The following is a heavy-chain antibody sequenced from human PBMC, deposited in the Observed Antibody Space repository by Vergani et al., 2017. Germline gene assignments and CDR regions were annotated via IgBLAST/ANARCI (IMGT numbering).Heavy chain of an antibody. V-gene: IGHV4-39*01. D-gene: IGHD6-19*01. CDR3: ARHSTVEWLVKLGWIVP. CDR2: IYYSGST. CDR1: GASIRSSNYY. J-gene: IGHJ5*02. Sequence: QLQLQESGPGLVKPSATLSLTCSVSGASIRSSNYYWGWIRQPPGEGLEWIAGIYYSGSTYYNPSLKSRVTISVDTSKNQFSLKLSSVTAADTAVYFCARHSTVEWLVKLGWIVPWGQGILVTVSS.